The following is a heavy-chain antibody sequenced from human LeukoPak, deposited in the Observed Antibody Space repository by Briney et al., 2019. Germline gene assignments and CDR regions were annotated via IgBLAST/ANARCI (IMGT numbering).Heavy chain of an antibody. V-gene: IGHV3-30*18. J-gene: IGHJ4*02. Sequence: PGGSLRLSCAASGFTFSSYAMSWVRQAPGKGLEWVAVISYDGSNKYYADSVKGRFTISRDNSKNTLYLQMNSLRAEDTAVYYCAKGFFWWNDAPFDYWGQGTLVTVSS. CDR3: AKGFFWWNDAPFDY. CDR1: GFTFSSYA. D-gene: IGHD1-1*01. CDR2: ISYDGSNK.